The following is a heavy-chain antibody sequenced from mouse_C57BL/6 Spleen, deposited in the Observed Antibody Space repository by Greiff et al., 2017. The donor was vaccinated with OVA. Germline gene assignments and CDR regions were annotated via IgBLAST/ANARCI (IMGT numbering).Heavy chain of an antibody. CDR1: GYTFTSYW. V-gene: IGHV1-64*01. CDR3: ARKGYGSSYWYFDV. J-gene: IGHJ1*03. CDR2: IHPNSGST. Sequence: QVQLQQPGAELVKPGASVKLSCKASGYTFTSYWMHWVKQRPGQGLERIGMIHPNSGSTNYNEKFKSKATLTVDKSSSTAYMQLSSLTSEDSAVYYCARKGYGSSYWYFDVWGTGTTVTVSS. D-gene: IGHD1-1*01.